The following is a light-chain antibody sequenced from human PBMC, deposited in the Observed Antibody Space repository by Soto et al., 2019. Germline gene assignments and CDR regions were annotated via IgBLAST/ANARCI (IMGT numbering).Light chain of an antibody. Sequence: EIVMTQSPATLSVSPGERATLSCRASQSVSSNLAWYQQKRGQAPRLLIYGASTRATGIPARFSGSGSGTEFTLTISSLQSEDFAVYYWQQYDNWPFTFGPGTKVDIK. CDR2: GAS. J-gene: IGKJ3*01. V-gene: IGKV3-15*01. CDR3: QQYDNWPFT. CDR1: QSVSSN.